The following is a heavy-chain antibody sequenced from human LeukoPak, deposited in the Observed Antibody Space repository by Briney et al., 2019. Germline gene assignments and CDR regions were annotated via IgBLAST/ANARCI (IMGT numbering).Heavy chain of an antibody. J-gene: IGHJ4*02. CDR1: GFTFSSYA. CDR2: ISYDGSNK. V-gene: IGHV3-30*04. CDR3: ARELYYDSSGYFDY. Sequence: GRSLRLSCAASGFTFSSYAMHWVRQAPGKGLEWVAVISYDGSNKYYADSVKGRFTISRDNSKNTLYLQMNSLRAEDTAVYYCARELYYDSSGYFDYWGQGTLVTVSS. D-gene: IGHD3-22*01.